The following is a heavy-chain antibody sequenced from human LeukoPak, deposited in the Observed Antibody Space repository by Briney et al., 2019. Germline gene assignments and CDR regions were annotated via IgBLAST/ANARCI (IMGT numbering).Heavy chain of an antibody. D-gene: IGHD4-17*01. CDR1: GFTFSSYA. CDR3: AGASYDYGDYVWGVFDY. J-gene: IGHJ4*02. V-gene: IGHV3-30-3*01. Sequence: PGGSLRLSCAASGFTFSSYAMHWVRQAPGKGLEWVAVISYDGSNKYYADSVKGRFTISRDNSKNTLYLQMNSLRAEDTAVYYCAGASYDYGDYVWGVFDYWGQGTLVTVSS. CDR2: ISYDGSNK.